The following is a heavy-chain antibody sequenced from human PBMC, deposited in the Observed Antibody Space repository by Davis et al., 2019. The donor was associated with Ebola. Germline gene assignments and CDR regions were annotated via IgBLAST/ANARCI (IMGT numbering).Heavy chain of an antibody. CDR3: ASLRRTITGMDDAFDI. Sequence: GESLKISCKDSGNSFNTHWIGWVRQMPGKGLEWMGIIYTGDSDTRYSSSFRGQVTISADKSIKTAFLQWSSLKASDTAMYYCASLRRTITGMDDAFDIWGQGTMVTVSS. CDR2: IYTGDSDT. CDR1: GNSFNTHW. V-gene: IGHV5-51*01. J-gene: IGHJ3*02. D-gene: IGHD1-20*01.